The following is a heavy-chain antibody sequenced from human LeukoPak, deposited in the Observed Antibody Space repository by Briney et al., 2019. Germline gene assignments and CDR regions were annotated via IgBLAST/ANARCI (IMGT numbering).Heavy chain of an antibody. CDR1: GFTFSSYW. CDR3: ARDIYYYDSSGYYYPDY. Sequence: GGSLRLSCAASGFTFSSYWMHWVRQVPGKGLVWVSGINSDGSITSYADSVKGRFTISRDNAKNSLYLQMNSLRAEDTAVYYCARDIYYYDSSGYYYPDYWGQGTLVTVSS. J-gene: IGHJ4*02. D-gene: IGHD3-22*01. CDR2: INSDGSIT. V-gene: IGHV3-74*01.